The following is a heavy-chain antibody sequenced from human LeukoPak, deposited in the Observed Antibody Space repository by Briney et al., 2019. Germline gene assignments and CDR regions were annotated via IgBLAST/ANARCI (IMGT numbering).Heavy chain of an antibody. J-gene: IGHJ4*02. CDR1: GFTFSSYS. V-gene: IGHV3-21*01. D-gene: IGHD3-10*01. CDR2: ISSSSSYI. CDR3: ARDWGYGSGSYYNGRDY. Sequence: GGSLRLSCAASGFTFSSYSMNWVRQAPGKGLEWVSSISSSSSYIYYADSVKGRFTISRDNAKNSLYLQMNSLRAEDTAVYYCARDWGYGSGSYYNGRDYWGQGTLVTVSS.